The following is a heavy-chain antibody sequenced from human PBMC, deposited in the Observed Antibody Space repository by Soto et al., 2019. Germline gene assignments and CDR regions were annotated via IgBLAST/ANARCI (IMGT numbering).Heavy chain of an antibody. CDR1: GRSISSSSYY. Sequence: QLQLQESGPGLVKPSETLSLTCTVSGRSISSSSYYWGWIRQPPGKGLEWIGRIYHSGSTYYNPSLKGRVTISVVTSKNQFSRKLSSVTVADTAVYYCATLWGQDWGQGTLVTVSS. V-gene: IGHV4-39*01. CDR3: ATLWGQD. D-gene: IGHD3-10*01. J-gene: IGHJ4*02. CDR2: IYHSGST.